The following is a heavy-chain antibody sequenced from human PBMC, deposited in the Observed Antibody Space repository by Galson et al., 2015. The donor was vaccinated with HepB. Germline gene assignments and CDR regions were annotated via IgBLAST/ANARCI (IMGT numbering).Heavy chain of an antibody. J-gene: IGHJ4*02. CDR3: ARVTSIARLTGAYYFDY. CDR2: ISSSSSYT. V-gene: IGHV3-11*06. CDR1: GFSFSNSY. Sequence: SLRLSCAAPGFSFSNSYMSWVRQAPGKGLGLVSFISSSSSYTKYADSVKGRLTISRDNAKNSLYLQLNSLRAEDTAVYYCARVTSIARLTGAYYFDYWGQGTLVTVSS. D-gene: IGHD2-21*01.